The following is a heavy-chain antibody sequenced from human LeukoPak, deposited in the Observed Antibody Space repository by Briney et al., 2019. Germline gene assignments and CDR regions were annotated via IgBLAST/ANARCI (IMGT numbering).Heavy chain of an antibody. Sequence: ASVTVSFKASGYTFTSYGISWVRQAPGQGVEWMGWISAYNGNTNYAQKLQGRVTMTTDTSTSTAYMELSSLRSEDTAVYYCAGGEIVVVPAAKYYFDYWGQGTLVTVSS. J-gene: IGHJ4*02. CDR1: GYTFTSYG. D-gene: IGHD2-2*01. V-gene: IGHV1-18*01. CDR3: AGGEIVVVPAAKYYFDY. CDR2: ISAYNGNT.